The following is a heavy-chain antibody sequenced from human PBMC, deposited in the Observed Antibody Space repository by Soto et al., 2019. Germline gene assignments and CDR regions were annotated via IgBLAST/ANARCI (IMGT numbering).Heavy chain of an antibody. CDR3: ARGACSGGSCYSEKRPPFDY. J-gene: IGHJ4*02. CDR1: GGSFSGYY. Sequence: SETLSLTCAVYGGSFSGYYWSWIRQPPGKGLEWIGEINHSGSTNYNPSLKSRVTISVDTSKNQFSLKLSSVTAADTAVYYCARGACSGGSCYSEKRPPFDYWGQGTLVTVS. CDR2: INHSGST. V-gene: IGHV4-34*01. D-gene: IGHD2-15*01.